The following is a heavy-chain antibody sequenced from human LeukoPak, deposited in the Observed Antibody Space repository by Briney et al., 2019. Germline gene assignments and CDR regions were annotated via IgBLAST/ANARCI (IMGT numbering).Heavy chain of an antibody. CDR2: ISGSGGST. Sequence: GGSLRLSCAASGFTLSSYAMSWVRQAPGKGLEWVAAISGSGGSTYYADSVKGRFTISRDNSKNTLYLQMNSLRAEDTAVYYCAKGVTYYDFWSGAYTNYYGMDVWGQGTTVTVSS. V-gene: IGHV3-23*01. D-gene: IGHD3-3*01. CDR1: GFTLSSYA. J-gene: IGHJ6*02. CDR3: AKGVTYYDFWSGAYTNYYGMDV.